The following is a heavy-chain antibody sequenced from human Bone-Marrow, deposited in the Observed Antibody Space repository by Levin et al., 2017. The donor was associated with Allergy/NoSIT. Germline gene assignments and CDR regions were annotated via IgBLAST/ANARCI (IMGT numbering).Heavy chain of an antibody. D-gene: IGHD1-14*01. CDR1: GFSFSGHS. CDR3: ASEPNTSEDYYIDV. CDR2: ISSTGDYI. V-gene: IGHV3-21*01. J-gene: IGHJ6*03. Sequence: GGSLRLSCAASGFSFSGHSMNWVRQVPGKGLEWVSYISSTGDYIYYADSVKGRFTISRDNAKSSLYLQMNSLRAEDTAIYYCASEPNTSEDYYIDVWGKGTTVTVSS.